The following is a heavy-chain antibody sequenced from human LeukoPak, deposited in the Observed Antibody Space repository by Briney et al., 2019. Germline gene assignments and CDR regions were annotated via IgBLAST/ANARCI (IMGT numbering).Heavy chain of an antibody. D-gene: IGHD6-13*01. CDR2: ISSSSYI. CDR3: ARDTPYSSSWYFDY. CDR1: GFTFSSYS. V-gene: IGHV3-21*01. Sequence: GGSLRLSCAASGFTFSSYSMDWVRQAPGKGLEWVSSISSSSYIYYADSVKGRFTISRDNAKNSLYLQMNSLRAEDTAVYYCARDTPYSSSWYFDYWGQGTLVTVSS. J-gene: IGHJ4*02.